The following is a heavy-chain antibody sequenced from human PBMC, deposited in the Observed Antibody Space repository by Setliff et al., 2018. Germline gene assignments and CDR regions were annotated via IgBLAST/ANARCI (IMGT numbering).Heavy chain of an antibody. Sequence: ETLSLTCAVFDGSFSDYYWSWIRQPPGKGLEWIGEINHYGSTKYKSSLRSRVTISVDTSKNQFSLNLNSVTAADTAVYYCARRWNFGPYGSGIHDGFDMWGQGTMVTVSS. J-gene: IGHJ3*02. CDR2: INHYGST. CDR1: DGSFSDYY. D-gene: IGHD3-10*01. V-gene: IGHV4-34*01. CDR3: ARRWNFGPYGSGIHDGFDM.